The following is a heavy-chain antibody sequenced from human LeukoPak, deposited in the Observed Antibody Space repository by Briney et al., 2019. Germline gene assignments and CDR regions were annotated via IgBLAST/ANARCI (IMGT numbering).Heavy chain of an antibody. J-gene: IGHJ4*02. Sequence: WVRQVPGKGLEWIGEINHSGSTNYNPSLKSRVTISVDTSKNQFSLKLSSVTAADTAVYYCARLNSNWGQGTLVTVSS. CDR3: ARLNSN. V-gene: IGHV4-34*01. D-gene: IGHD2/OR15-2a*01. CDR2: INHSGST.